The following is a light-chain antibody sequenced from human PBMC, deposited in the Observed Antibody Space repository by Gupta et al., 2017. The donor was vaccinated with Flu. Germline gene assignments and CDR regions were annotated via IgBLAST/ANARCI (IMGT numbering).Light chain of an antibody. CDR1: SSDIGGYNY. V-gene: IGLV2-14*01. Sequence: HSALTQPASVSGSPGQSITISCTGTSSDIGGYNYVSWYQQHPGKAPKLMIHEVSNRPSGVSNRFSASKSDNTASLTISGLQAEDEVDYYCSSYTTSSIVVFGGGTKLTVL. CDR2: EVS. CDR3: SSYTTSSIVV. J-gene: IGLJ2*01.